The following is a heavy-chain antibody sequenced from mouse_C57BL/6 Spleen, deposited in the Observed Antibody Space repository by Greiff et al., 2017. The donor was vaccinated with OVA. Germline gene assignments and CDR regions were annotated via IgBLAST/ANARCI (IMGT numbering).Heavy chain of an antibody. Sequence: VKVVASGPELVKPGASVKISCKASGYAFRSSWMNWVKQRPGQGLEWIGRIYPGDGDTNYNGKFKGKATLTADKSSSKADMQLSSLTSEDSAVYFGASPVYYGSSYWYCDVWGTGTTVTVSS. J-gene: IGHJ1*03. CDR3: ASPVYYGSSYWYCDV. CDR2: IYPGDGDT. V-gene: IGHV1-82*01. CDR1: GYAFRSSW. D-gene: IGHD1-1*01.